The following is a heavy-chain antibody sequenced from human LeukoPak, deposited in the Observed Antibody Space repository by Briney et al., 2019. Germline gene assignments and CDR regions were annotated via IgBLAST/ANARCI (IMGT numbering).Heavy chain of an antibody. D-gene: IGHD2/OR15-2a*01. CDR2: IYGNGYSI. Sequence: PGRSLRLSCVTSGFTFDNYAMTWVRQAPGKGLEWVSSIYGNGYSIYYADSVRGRFTLSRDNSRNTLYLETKNLRAEDTAVYYCARGPDAPEGAPFFYHYMDVWGKGTTVSVS. CDR3: ARGPDAPEGAPFFYHYMDV. J-gene: IGHJ6*03. V-gene: IGHV3-23*05. CDR1: GFTFDNYA.